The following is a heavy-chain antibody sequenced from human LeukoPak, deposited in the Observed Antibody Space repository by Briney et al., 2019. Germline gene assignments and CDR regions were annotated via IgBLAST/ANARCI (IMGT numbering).Heavy chain of an antibody. CDR3: ARAVPAASRTRRCYWYFDL. V-gene: IGHV4-34*01. Sequence: SETLSLTCAVYGGSFSGYYWSWIRQPPGKGLEWIGEINHSGSTNYNPSLKSRVTISVDTSKNQFSLKLSSVTAADTAVYYCARAVPAASRTRRCYWYFDLWGRGTLVTVSS. CDR2: INHSGST. J-gene: IGHJ2*01. D-gene: IGHD2-2*01. CDR1: GGSFSGYY.